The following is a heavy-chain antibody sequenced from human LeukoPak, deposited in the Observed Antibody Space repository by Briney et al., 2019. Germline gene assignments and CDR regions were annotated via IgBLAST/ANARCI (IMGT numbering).Heavy chain of an antibody. V-gene: IGHV3-23*01. J-gene: IGHJ5*02. Sequence: GGSLRLSCAASGFTFSTYAMSWVHQAPGRGLEWVSVISGSGSSTYYAVSVKGRFTISRDNSKNTLYLQMNSLRAEDTAVYYCAKDRDEYQLLGWFDPWGQGTLVTVSS. CDR1: GFTFSTYA. CDR2: ISGSGSST. CDR3: AKDRDEYQLLGWFDP. D-gene: IGHD2-2*01.